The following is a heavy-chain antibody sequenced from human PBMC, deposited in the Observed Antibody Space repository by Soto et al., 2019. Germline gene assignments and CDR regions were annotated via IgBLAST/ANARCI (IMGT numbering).Heavy chain of an antibody. CDR3: ARDLNSGLFDY. V-gene: IGHV3-48*01. CDR2: ISSSSSTI. D-gene: IGHD2-15*01. J-gene: IGHJ4*02. Sequence: EVQLVESGGGLVQPGGSLRLSCAASGFTFSSYSMNWVRQAPGKGLEWVSYISSSSSTIYYADSVKGRFTISRDNAKNSWYLQINSLRAEDRAVYYCARDLNSGLFDYWGQGTLVTVSS. CDR1: GFTFSSYS.